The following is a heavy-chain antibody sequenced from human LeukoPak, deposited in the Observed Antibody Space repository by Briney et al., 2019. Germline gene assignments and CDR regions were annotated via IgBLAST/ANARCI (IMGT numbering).Heavy chain of an antibody. D-gene: IGHD1-26*01. CDR3: ARDRSGYSYGVDAFDI. CDR2: INWNGGRT. V-gene: IGHV3-20*01. J-gene: IGHJ3*02. CDR1: GFTFDDYG. Sequence: GGSLRLSCVVSGFTFDDYGMSWVRQAPGKGLEWVSGINWNGGRTGYADSVKGRFTISRDNAKNSLYLQMNSLRAEDTALYHCARDRSGYSYGVDAFDIWGQGTMVTVSS.